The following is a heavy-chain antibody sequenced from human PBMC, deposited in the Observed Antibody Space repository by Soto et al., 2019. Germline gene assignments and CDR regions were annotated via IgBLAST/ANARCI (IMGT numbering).Heavy chain of an antibody. CDR3: AGVYYGGNSVNNY. CDR1: GLTFSNYA. Sequence: QVQLVESGGGVVQPGRSLRLSCAASGLTFSNYARSWVRQAPGKGLEWVAATSYDGSNKYHADSVKGRFTISRDNSKNTLDLQMNSLRAEDTAEYYCAGVYYGGNSVNNYWGQGTLVTVSS. D-gene: IGHD2-8*01. J-gene: IGHJ4*02. CDR2: TSYDGSNK. V-gene: IGHV3-30-3*01.